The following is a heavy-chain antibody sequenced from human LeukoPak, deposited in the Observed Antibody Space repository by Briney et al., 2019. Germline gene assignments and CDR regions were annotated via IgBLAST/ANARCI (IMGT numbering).Heavy chain of an antibody. D-gene: IGHD5-18*01. CDR1: GFTFSDYY. J-gene: IGHJ6*04. CDR3: ARDLPRYSYGYYYYYGMDV. Sequence: GGSLRLSCAASGFTFSDYYMSWIRQAPGKGLEWVSRINSDGSSTSYADSVKGRFTISRDNAKNTLYLQMNSLRAEDTAVYYCARDLPRYSYGYYYYYGMDVWGKGTTVTVSS. V-gene: IGHV3-74*01. CDR2: INSDGSST.